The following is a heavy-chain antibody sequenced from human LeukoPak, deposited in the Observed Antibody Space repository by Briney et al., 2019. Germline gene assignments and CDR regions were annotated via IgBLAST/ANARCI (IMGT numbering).Heavy chain of an antibody. V-gene: IGHV3-48*01. CDR3: ARDTDRGFDY. Sequence: AGGSLRLSCAASGFTFSSYSMNWVRQAPGKGLEWVSYISSSSSTIYYADSVKGRFTIPRDNAKNSLYLQMNSLRAEDTAVYYCARDTDRGFDYWGQGTLVTVSS. D-gene: IGHD3-22*01. CDR2: ISSSSSTI. CDR1: GFTFSSYS. J-gene: IGHJ4*02.